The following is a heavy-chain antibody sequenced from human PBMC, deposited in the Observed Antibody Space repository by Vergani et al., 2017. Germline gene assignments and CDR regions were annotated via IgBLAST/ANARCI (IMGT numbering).Heavy chain of an antibody. CDR1: GGSISSYY. Sequence: QVQLQESGPGLVKPSETLSLTCTVSGGSISSYYWSWIRQPAGKGLEWIGRIYTSGSTNYNPSLKSRVTMSVDTSKNQFSLKLSSVTAADTAVYYCARTGRYCSSTSCYMGGIDYWGQGTLVTVSS. V-gene: IGHV4-4*07. CDR3: ARTGRYCSSTSCYMGGIDY. D-gene: IGHD2-2*02. CDR2: IYTSGST. J-gene: IGHJ4*02.